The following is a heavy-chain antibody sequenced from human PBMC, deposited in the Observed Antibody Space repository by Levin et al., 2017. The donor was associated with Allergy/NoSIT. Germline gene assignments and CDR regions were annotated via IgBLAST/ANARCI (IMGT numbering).Heavy chain of an antibody. D-gene: IGHD2-15*01. J-gene: IGHJ6*02. CDR1: GDSISSNY. CDR2: IYYSGST. CDR3: ARRSCSGGTCYSGSHGMDV. V-gene: IGHV4-59*08. Sequence: PSETLSLTCTVSGDSISSNYWSWIRQPPEKGLEWIGYIYYSGSTNYNPSLKSRVTISIATSKNQFSLKLSSVPAADTAVYYCARRSCSGGTCYSGSHGMDVWGQGTTVTVSS.